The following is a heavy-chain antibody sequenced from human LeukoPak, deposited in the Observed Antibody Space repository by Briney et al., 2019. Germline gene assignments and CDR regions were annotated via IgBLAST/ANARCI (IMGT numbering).Heavy chain of an antibody. D-gene: IGHD3-9*01. CDR2: VKSKTHGGTT. J-gene: IGHJ3*02. CDR3: ARSFDYSQEHDAFDI. Sequence: PGGSLRLSRAASGFTFSDAWMSWVRQAPGKGLEWVGRVKSKTHGGTTAYAAPVKGRFTISRDDSKTTVYLQMNSLRVEDTAVYHCARSFDYSQEHDAFDIWGQGTMVTVSS. V-gene: IGHV3-15*01. CDR1: GFTFSDAW.